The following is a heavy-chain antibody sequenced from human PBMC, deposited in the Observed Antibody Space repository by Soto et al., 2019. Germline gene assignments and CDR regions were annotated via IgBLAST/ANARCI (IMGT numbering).Heavy chain of an antibody. Sequence: ASVKVSCKASGYTFTSYGISWVRQAPGQGLEWMGWISAYNGNTNYAQKLQGRVNMTTDTSTSTAYRELRNLRSDDTAVYYCSRDRRDYYDSSGYYWFDYWGQGTLVTVSS. V-gene: IGHV1-18*01. CDR3: SRDRRDYYDSSGYYWFDY. J-gene: IGHJ4*02. CDR1: GYTFTSYG. CDR2: ISAYNGNT. D-gene: IGHD3-22*01.